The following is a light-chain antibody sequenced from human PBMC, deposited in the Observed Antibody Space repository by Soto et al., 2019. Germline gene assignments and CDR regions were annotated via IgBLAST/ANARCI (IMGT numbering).Light chain of an antibody. CDR1: SSDVGGYNY. J-gene: IGLJ1*01. Sequence: QSALTQPASVSGSPGQSITISRTGTSSDVGGYNYVSWYQQHPGKAPKLMIYDVSNRPSGVSNRFSGSKSGNTASLTISGLQAEDEADYYCNSYTSSSTYVFGTGTRSPS. CDR2: DVS. CDR3: NSYTSSSTYV. V-gene: IGLV2-14*01.